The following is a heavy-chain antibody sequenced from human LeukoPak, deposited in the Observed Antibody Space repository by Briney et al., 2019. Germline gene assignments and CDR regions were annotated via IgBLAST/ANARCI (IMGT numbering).Heavy chain of an antibody. D-gene: IGHD1-26*01. Sequence: PGGSLRLSCAASAFTFSSYAMSWVRQAPGKGLEWVSAISGSGGSTYYADSVKGRFTISRDNSKNTLYLQMNSLRAEDTAVYYCAKDAGSLVGPLRLGWFYPWVQGTLVTVSS. CDR2: ISGSGGST. J-gene: IGHJ5*02. V-gene: IGHV3-23*01. CDR1: AFTFSSYA. CDR3: AKDAGSLVGPLRLGWFYP.